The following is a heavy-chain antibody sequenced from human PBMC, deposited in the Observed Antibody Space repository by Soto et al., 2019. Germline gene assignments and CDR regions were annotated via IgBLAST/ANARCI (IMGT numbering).Heavy chain of an antibody. CDR3: AREALGYCTNGACYPYYYYYGMDV. Sequence: EVQVVESGGGLVQPGGSLRLSCAASGFTFSSYWMHWVRQAPGKGLVWVSRLNSDGSSTSYADSVKGRFTISRDNAKNTLYLQMNSLRAEDTAVYYCAREALGYCTNGACYPYYYYYGMDVWGLGTTVTVSS. CDR2: LNSDGSST. CDR1: GFTFSSYW. V-gene: IGHV3-74*01. D-gene: IGHD2-8*01. J-gene: IGHJ6*02.